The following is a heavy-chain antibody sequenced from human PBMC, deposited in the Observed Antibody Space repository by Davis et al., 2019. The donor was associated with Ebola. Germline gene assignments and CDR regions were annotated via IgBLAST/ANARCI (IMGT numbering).Heavy chain of an antibody. CDR1: GFTFRSYA. CDR3: AKGDRMDY. CDR2: ISYDGSNK. J-gene: IGHJ4*02. Sequence: GESLKISCAASGFTFRSYAMHWVRQAPGKGLEWVSVISYDGSNKYYADSVKGRFTISRDNSKNMLFLQMNSLRAEDTAVYYCAKGDRMDYWGQGTLVTVSS. D-gene: IGHD3-22*01. V-gene: IGHV3-30*18.